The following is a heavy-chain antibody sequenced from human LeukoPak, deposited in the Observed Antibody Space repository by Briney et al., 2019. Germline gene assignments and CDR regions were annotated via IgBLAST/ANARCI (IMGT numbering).Heavy chain of an antibody. CDR1: VYSITSGSY. Sequence: SETLSLTCNVSVYSITSGSYWGWIRQPPGKGLEWIGSIYHSGRTSYNPSLTSRVSLSIDTSKNQFSLKLTSVTAADTAVNYCASTVTSGYSYFDSWGQGTLVTVSS. J-gene: IGHJ4*02. D-gene: IGHD3-22*01. V-gene: IGHV4-38-2*02. CDR2: IYHSGRT. CDR3: ASTVTSGYSYFDS.